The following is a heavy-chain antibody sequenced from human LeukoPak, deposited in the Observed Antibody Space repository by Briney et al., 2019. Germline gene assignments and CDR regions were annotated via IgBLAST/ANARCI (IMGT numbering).Heavy chain of an antibody. J-gene: IGHJ4*02. Sequence: PSETLSLTCTVSGGSTSSYYWSWIRQPPGKGLEWIGYIYYSGSTNYNPSLKSRVTISVDTSKNQFSLKLSSVTAADTAVYYCARYGSSSWYSYYFDYWGQGTLVTVSS. V-gene: IGHV4-59*01. CDR2: IYYSGST. CDR1: GGSTSSYY. CDR3: ARYGSSSWYSYYFDY. D-gene: IGHD6-13*01.